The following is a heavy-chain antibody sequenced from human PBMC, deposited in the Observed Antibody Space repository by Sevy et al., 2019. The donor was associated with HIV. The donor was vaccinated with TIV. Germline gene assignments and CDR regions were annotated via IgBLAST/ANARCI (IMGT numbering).Heavy chain of an antibody. Sequence: GGSLRLSCAASGFTFSSYAMHWVRQAPGKGLEWVAVISYDGSNKYYADSVKGRFTISRDNSKNTLYLQMNSLRAEDTAVYYCARDLGQYYYILTGYYTHYYYGMDVWGQGTTVTVSS. CDR1: GFTFSSYA. V-gene: IGHV3-30*04. D-gene: IGHD3-9*01. CDR2: ISYDGSNK. J-gene: IGHJ6*02. CDR3: ARDLGQYYYILTGYYTHYYYGMDV.